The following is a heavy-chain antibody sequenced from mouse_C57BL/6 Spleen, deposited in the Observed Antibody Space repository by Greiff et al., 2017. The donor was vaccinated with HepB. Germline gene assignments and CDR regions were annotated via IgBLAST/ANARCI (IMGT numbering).Heavy chain of an antibody. CDR1: GYAFTNYL. J-gene: IGHJ1*03. CDR3: ARDGSSGWYFDV. CDR2: INPGSGGT. D-gene: IGHD1-1*01. Sequence: VMLVESGAELVRPGTSVKVSCKASGYAFTNYLIEWVKQRPGQGLEWIGVINPGSGGTNYNEKFKGKATLTADKSSSTAYMQLSSLTSEDSAVYFCARDGSSGWYFDVWGTGTTVTVSS. V-gene: IGHV1-54*01.